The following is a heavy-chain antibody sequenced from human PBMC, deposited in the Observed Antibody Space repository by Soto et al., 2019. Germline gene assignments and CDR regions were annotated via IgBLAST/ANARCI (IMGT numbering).Heavy chain of an antibody. V-gene: IGHV4-31*03. CDR2: IYYSGST. CDR3: ARGVKAENWFDP. J-gene: IGHJ5*02. Sequence: QVQLQESGPGLVKPSQTLSLTCTVSGGSISSGGYYWSWIRQHPGKGLEWIGYIYYSGSTYYNPSLKSRVTISVDTSKNQFSLKLSSVTAAETAVYYCARGVKAENWFDPWGQGTLVTVSS. D-gene: IGHD6-25*01. CDR1: GGSISSGGYY.